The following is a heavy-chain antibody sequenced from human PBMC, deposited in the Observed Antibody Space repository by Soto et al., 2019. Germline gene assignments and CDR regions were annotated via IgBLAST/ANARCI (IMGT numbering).Heavy chain of an antibody. V-gene: IGHV3-33*01. Sequence: QVQLVESGGGVVQPGRSLRLSCAASGFTFRNYGMHWVRQAPGQGLEWVAVIWYDGSNKYYADSVNGRFTISRDNSKNTLHLQMNSLRAEDTAVYYCTRDVSSRYFDLWGRGSLVTVSS. CDR1: GFTFRNYG. J-gene: IGHJ2*01. CDR2: IWYDGSNK. CDR3: TRDVSSRYFDL.